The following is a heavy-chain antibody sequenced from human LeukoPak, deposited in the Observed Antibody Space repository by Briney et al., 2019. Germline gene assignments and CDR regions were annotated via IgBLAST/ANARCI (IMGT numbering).Heavy chain of an antibody. Sequence: PRGSLRLSCARSGFTFSTYAMTWVRQAPGKGLEWVSAISNSGDTTYYADSVKGRCSISRDSSKNTLFLQMNSLRAEDTAVYYCAKGASSTALVTLYYWGQGTLVTVSS. D-gene: IGHD6-13*01. CDR1: GFTFSTYA. CDR3: AKGASSTALVTLYY. V-gene: IGHV3-23*01. CDR2: ISNSGDTT. J-gene: IGHJ4*02.